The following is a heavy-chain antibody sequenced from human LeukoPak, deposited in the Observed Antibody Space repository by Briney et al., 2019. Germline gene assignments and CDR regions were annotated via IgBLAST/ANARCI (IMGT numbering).Heavy chain of an antibody. Sequence: PGGSLRLSCAASGFTFSSYAMHWVRQAPGKGLEWVAVISYDGSNKYYADSVKGRFTISRDNSKNTLYLQMNSLRAEDTAVYYCARVSYYYGSGSYQGYFDYWGQGTLVTASS. CDR2: ISYDGSNK. CDR1: GFTFSSYA. D-gene: IGHD3-10*01. J-gene: IGHJ4*02. CDR3: ARVSYYYGSGSYQGYFDY. V-gene: IGHV3-30*01.